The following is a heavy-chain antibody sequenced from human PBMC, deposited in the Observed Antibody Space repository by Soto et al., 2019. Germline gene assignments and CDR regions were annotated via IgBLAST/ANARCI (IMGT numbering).Heavy chain of an antibody. V-gene: IGHV3-30*18. CDR1: GFTFSSYG. CDR3: AKAATDSSGYYRFDP. D-gene: IGHD3-22*01. CDR2: ISYDGSNK. Sequence: CAASGFTFSSYGMHWVRQAPGKGLEWVAVISYDGSNKYYADSVKGRFTISRDNSKNTLYLQMNSLRAEDTAVYYCAKAATDSSGYYRFDPWGQGTLVTVSS. J-gene: IGHJ5*02.